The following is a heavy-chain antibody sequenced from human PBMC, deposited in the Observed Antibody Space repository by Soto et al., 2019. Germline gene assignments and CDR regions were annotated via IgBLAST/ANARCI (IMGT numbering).Heavy chain of an antibody. J-gene: IGHJ4*02. D-gene: IGHD5-12*01. V-gene: IGHV1-69*01. CDR3: ARDQWGYSLYDQGRARGSFDY. CDR1: GDSFSSYA. Sequence: QVQLVQSGAEVKKPGSSVKVSCKGSGDSFSSYAFSWVRQAPGQGLEWLGGISPIHGTSNYAQKFQGRVTFTADASTGTAYMELTSLRSDDTAIYFCARDQWGYSLYDQGRARGSFDYWGQGTLVTVSS. CDR2: ISPIHGTS.